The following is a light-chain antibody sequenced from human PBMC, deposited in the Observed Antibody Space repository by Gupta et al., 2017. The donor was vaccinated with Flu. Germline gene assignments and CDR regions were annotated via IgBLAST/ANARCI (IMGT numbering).Light chain of an antibody. CDR2: WAS. V-gene: IGKV4-1*01. CDR3: QQYYSNLSYS. CDR1: QSVLYSSNNKNY. J-gene: IGKJ2*03. Sequence: DIVMTQSPDSLAVSLGERATINCKSSQSVLYSSNNKNYLAWYQQKPGQPPKLLIYWASTRESGVPDRFSGSGYGTDFTLTISSRQAEDVAVYYCQQYYSNLSYSFGQGTKLEI.